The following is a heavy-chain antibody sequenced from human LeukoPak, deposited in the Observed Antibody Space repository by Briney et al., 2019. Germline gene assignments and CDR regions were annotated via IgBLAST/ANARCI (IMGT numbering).Heavy chain of an antibody. CDR1: GFTFSSYA. J-gene: IGHJ5*02. V-gene: IGHV3-30-3*01. CDR2: IPYDGSNK. D-gene: IGHD6-13*01. CDR3: ARDKGGIAAAGTFWFDP. Sequence: GGSLRLSCAASGFTFSSYAMHWVRQAPGKGLEWVAVIPYDGSNKYYADSVKGRFTISRDNPKNTLYLQMNSLRAEDTAVYYCARDKGGIAAAGTFWFDPWGQGTLVTVSS.